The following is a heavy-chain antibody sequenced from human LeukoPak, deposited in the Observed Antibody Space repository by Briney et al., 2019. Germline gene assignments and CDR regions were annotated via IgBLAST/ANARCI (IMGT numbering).Heavy chain of an antibody. D-gene: IGHD5-12*01. CDR3: VKPLGSAGYGYYFDY. Sequence: GGSLRLSCSASGFTFSSCAMHWVRQAPGKGLEFVSAISSGGTSTYYADSVKGRFTISRDNSKNTLYLQMSSLRVEDTALYYCVKPLGSAGYGYYFDYWGQGTLVTVSS. CDR1: GFTFSSCA. CDR2: ISSGGTST. V-gene: IGHV3-64D*08. J-gene: IGHJ4*02.